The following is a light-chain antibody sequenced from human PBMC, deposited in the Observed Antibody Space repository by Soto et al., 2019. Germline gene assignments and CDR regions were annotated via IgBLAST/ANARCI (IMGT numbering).Light chain of an antibody. J-gene: IGKJ3*01. CDR2: GTS. V-gene: IGKV3-20*01. Sequence: EIVLTQSPGTLSLSPGERATLSCRASESIESRYLAWYQQRPGQAPRLLFCGTSSRATGIPHRFSGSRSGTDFSLTISRLEPEDFAVYYCQQFGSSPGFTFGPGTKVDIK. CDR3: QQFGSSPGFT. CDR1: ESIESRY.